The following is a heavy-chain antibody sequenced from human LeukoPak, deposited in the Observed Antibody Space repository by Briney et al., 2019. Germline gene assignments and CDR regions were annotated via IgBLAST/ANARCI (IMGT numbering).Heavy chain of an antibody. CDR3: ARTGSSSGEGKDY. CDR1: GYPFTSYD. V-gene: IGHV1-8*01. Sequence: WASVQVSCEASGYPFTSYDINWVRPATGQGLEWMGWMNPNSGNTGYAQKFQGRVTMTRNTSISTAYMELSSLRSEDTAVYYCARTGSSSGEGKDYWGQGTLVTVSS. CDR2: MNPNSGNT. D-gene: IGHD6-6*01. J-gene: IGHJ4*02.